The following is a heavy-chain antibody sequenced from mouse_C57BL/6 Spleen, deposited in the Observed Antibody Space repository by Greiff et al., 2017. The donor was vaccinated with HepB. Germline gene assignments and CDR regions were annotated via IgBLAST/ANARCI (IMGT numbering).Heavy chain of an antibody. J-gene: IGHJ3*01. CDR3: ARIYSGWGFAY. V-gene: IGHV1-52*01. Sequence: VKLQQPGAELVRPGSSVKLSCKASGYTFTSYWMHWVKQRPIQGLEWIGNIDPSDSETHYNQKFKDKATLTVDKSSSTAYMQHSSLTSEDSAVYYCARIYSGWGFAYWGQGTLVTVSA. CDR1: GYTFTSYW. CDR2: IDPSDSET. D-gene: IGHD2-1*01.